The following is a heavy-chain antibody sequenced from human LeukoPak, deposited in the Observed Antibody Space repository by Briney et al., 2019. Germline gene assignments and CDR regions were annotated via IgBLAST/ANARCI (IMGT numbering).Heavy chain of an antibody. Sequence: ASVKVSCKASGYTFTSYVISWVRQAPGQGLEWMGWISAYNGNTNYAQKLQGRVTMTTDTSTSTAYMELRSLRSDDTAVYYCARVGMYCSSTSCLNNWFDPWGQGTLVTVSS. CDR2: ISAYNGNT. D-gene: IGHD2-2*01. V-gene: IGHV1-18*01. CDR1: GYTFTSYV. CDR3: ARVGMYCSSTSCLNNWFDP. J-gene: IGHJ5*02.